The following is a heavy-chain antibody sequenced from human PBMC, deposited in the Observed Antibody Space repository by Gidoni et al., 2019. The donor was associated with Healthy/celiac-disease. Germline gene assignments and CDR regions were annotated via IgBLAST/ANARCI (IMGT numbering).Heavy chain of an antibody. D-gene: IGHD5-12*01. CDR3: ARHEGGYDLGVDY. CDR1: GCSISSSSYY. V-gene: IGHV4-39*01. CDR2: IYYSGST. Sequence: QLQLQESGPGLVKPSETLSLTCTVSGCSISSSSYYWGWIRQPPGKGLEWIGSIYYSGSTYYNPSLKSRVTMSVDTSKNQFSLKLSSVTAADTAVYYCARHEGGYDLGVDYWGQGTLVTVSS. J-gene: IGHJ4*02.